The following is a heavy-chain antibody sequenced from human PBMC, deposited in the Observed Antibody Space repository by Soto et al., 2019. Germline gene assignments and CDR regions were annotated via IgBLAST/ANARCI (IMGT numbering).Heavy chain of an antibody. CDR1: GDSISSSDYY. J-gene: IGHJ5*01. Sequence: PSETLSLTCTVSGDSISSSDYYWSWIRQAPGKGLELIGYVYYRGSIYYTPSFESRVSISIDTSKNQFSLRLTSVTAADSAVYFCARVTFTPNWFDSWGQGILVTVSS. CDR2: VYYRGSI. D-gene: IGHD3-16*01. CDR3: ARVTFTPNWFDS. V-gene: IGHV4-30-4*01.